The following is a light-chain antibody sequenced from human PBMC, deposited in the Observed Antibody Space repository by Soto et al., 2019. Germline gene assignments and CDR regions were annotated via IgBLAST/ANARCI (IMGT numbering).Light chain of an antibody. Sequence: QSVLTQPPSVSVAPGQKVIISCSGSGSNTGKNYVSWYQQLPGTAPKLLIYEDSRRPSGIPDRFSGSKSGTSATLGITGLQTGDEADYYCGSWDSSLSAVVFGTGTKLTVL. CDR2: EDS. CDR3: GSWDSSLSAVV. J-gene: IGLJ1*01. V-gene: IGLV1-51*02. CDR1: GSNTGKNY.